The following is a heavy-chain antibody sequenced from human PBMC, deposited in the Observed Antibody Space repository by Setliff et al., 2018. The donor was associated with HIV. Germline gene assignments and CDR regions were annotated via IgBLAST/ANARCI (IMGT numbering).Heavy chain of an antibody. V-gene: IGHV4-59*05. J-gene: IGHJ5*02. Sequence: PSETLSLTCVVSDDSFSNYDWTWIRQSPGKGLEWIGSIYYSGSTYYNPSLKSRVTISVDTSSQQLSLTLTSVTPADTAVYYCARLRAAGTVHYFDPWGQGTQVTVSS. D-gene: IGHD6-13*01. CDR1: DDSFSNYD. CDR2: IYYSGST. CDR3: ARLRAAGTVHYFDP.